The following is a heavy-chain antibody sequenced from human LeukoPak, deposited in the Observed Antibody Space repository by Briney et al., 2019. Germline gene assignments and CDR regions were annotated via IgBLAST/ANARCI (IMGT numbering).Heavy chain of an antibody. D-gene: IGHD6-6*01. J-gene: IGHJ4*02. CDR2: ISSTSSTV. CDR3: ARGRDSSSSYPGY. Sequence: GGSLRLSCAVSGFTFSSYSMTWVRQAPGKGLEWVSYISSTSSTVYYADSVKGRFTISRDNVKNSLYLQMNSLRAEDTAVYYCARGRDSSSSYPGYWGQGTLVTVSS. CDR1: GFTFSSYS. V-gene: IGHV3-48*01.